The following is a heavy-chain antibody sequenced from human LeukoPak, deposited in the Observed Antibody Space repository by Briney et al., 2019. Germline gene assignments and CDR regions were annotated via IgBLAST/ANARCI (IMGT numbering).Heavy chain of an antibody. Sequence: PSETLSLTCAVYGGSFSGYYWSWIRQPPGKGLEWIGYIYYSGSTNYNPSLKSRVTISVDTSKNQFSLKLSSVTAADTAVYYCARADSSGYYFGYWGQGTLVTVSS. CDR2: IYYSGST. D-gene: IGHD3-22*01. J-gene: IGHJ4*02. V-gene: IGHV4-59*01. CDR1: GGSFSGYY. CDR3: ARADSSGYYFGY.